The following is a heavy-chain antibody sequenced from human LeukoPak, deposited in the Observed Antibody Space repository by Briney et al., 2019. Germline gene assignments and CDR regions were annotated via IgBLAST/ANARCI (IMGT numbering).Heavy chain of an antibody. J-gene: IGHJ3*02. Sequence: GGSLRLSCAASGFTFSSYGMHWVRQAPGKGLEWVAVIWYDGSNKYYADSVKGRFTISRDNSKSTLYLQMNSLRAEDTAVYYCAKDLKYYDSSGVDIWGQGTMVTVSS. CDR3: AKDLKYYDSSGVDI. D-gene: IGHD3-22*01. CDR1: GFTFSSYG. CDR2: IWYDGSNK. V-gene: IGHV3-33*06.